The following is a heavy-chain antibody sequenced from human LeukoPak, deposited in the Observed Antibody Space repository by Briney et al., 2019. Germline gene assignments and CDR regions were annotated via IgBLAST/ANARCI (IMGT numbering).Heavy chain of an antibody. CDR2: ISGSGGST. J-gene: IGHJ4*02. D-gene: IGHD5-12*01. Sequence: GGSLRLSCAVSGFTFSSYAMSWVRQAPGKGLERVSAISGSGGSTYYADSVKGRFTISRDNSKNTLYLQMNSLRAEDTAVYYCARDTHSGYDYFDYWGQGTLVTVSS. CDR3: ARDTHSGYDYFDY. CDR1: GFTFSSYA. V-gene: IGHV3-23*01.